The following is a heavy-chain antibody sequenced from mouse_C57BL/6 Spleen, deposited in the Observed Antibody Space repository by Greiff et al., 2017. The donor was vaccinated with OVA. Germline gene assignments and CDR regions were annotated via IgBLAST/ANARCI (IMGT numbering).Heavy chain of an antibody. CDR3: ARGGVASGYFDV. CDR2: INNGGGST. V-gene: IGHV5-12*01. D-gene: IGHD6-1*01. CDR1: GFTFSDYY. Sequence: EVMLVESGGGLVQPGGSLKLSCAASGFTFSDYYMYWVRQTPEKRLEWVAYINNGGGSTYYPDTVKGRFTISRDNAKNTLYLQMSRLKSEDTAMYYCARGGVASGYFDVWGTGTTVTVSS. J-gene: IGHJ1*03.